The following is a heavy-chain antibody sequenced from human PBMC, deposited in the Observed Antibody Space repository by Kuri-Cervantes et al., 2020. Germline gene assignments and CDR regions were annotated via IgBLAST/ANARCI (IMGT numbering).Heavy chain of an antibody. Sequence: ASVKVSCKASGYTFTSYAMNWVRQAPGQGLEWMGWINTNTGNPTYAQGFTGRFVFSLDTSVSTAYLQICSLKAEDTAVYYCARDLVAAAFPFYYYYYGMDVWGQGTTVTVSS. CDR2: INTNTGNP. V-gene: IGHV7-4-1*01. CDR1: GYTFTSYA. CDR3: ARDLVAAAFPFYYYYYGMDV. J-gene: IGHJ6*02. D-gene: IGHD2-15*01.